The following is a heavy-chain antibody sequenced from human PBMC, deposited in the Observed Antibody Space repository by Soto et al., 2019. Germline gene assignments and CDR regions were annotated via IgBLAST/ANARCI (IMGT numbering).Heavy chain of an antibody. J-gene: IGHJ6*02. Sequence: LSVTCSVSDGSISGDYWSWIRQPPGKGLEWIGYIYYSGSTNYNPSLKSRVTISVDTSKNQFSLKVSSVTAADTAVYYCARDRGTFCSGGSCYSRGMDVWGQGTTVTVSS. D-gene: IGHD2-15*01. CDR1: DGSISGDY. CDR2: IYYSGST. CDR3: ARDRGTFCSGGSCYSRGMDV. V-gene: IGHV4-59*01.